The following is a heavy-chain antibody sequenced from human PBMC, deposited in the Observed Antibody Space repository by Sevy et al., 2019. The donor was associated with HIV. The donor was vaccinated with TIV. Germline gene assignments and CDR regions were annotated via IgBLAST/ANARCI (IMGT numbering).Heavy chain of an antibody. V-gene: IGHV3-48*01. D-gene: IGHD3-3*01. CDR2: ISSSSSTI. CDR3: ARERGMGVLRFLDPYYYGMDV. CDR1: GFTFSSYS. Sequence: GGSLRLSCAASGFTFSSYSMNWVRQAPGKGLEWVSYISSSSSTIYYADSVKGRFTISRDNAKNSLYLQMNSLRAEDTAVHYCARERGMGVLRFLDPYYYGMDVWGQGTTVTVSS. J-gene: IGHJ6*02.